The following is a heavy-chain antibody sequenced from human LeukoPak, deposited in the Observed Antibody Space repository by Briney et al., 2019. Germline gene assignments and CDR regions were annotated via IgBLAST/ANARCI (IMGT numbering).Heavy chain of an antibody. V-gene: IGHV3-30*02. CDR3: AKDLGPVALNGGDY. D-gene: IGHD6-19*01. J-gene: IGHJ4*02. CDR1: GFTFSSYD. Sequence: PGGSLRLSCAASGFTFSSYDMTWVRQAPGRGLEWVAFIRYDGSNKYYADSVKGRFTISRDNSKNTLYLQMNSLRPDDTAVYYCAKDLGPVALNGGDYWGQGTLVTVSS. CDR2: IRYDGSNK.